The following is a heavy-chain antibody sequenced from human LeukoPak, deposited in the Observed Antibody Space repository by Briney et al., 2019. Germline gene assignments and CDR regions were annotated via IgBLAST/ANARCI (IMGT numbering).Heavy chain of an antibody. J-gene: IGHJ6*02. CDR1: GYSFTSYW. CDR3: ARHGVDTAMPMGYYYGMDV. V-gene: IGHV5-51*01. Sequence: GESLKISCKGSGYSFTSYWIGWVRQMPGKGLEWMGIIYPGDSDTRYSPSFQGQVTISADKSISTAYLQWSSLKASDTAMYYCARHGVDTAMPMGYYYGMDVWGQGTTVTVSS. D-gene: IGHD5-18*01. CDR2: IYPGDSDT.